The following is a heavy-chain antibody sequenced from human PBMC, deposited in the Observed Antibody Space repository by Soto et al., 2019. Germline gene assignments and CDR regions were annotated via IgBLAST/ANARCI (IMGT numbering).Heavy chain of an antibody. D-gene: IGHD6-19*01. CDR1: GGSIDSFY. Sequence: SETLSLTCSVLGGSIDSFYWSWIRQPPGKGLEWVGYIHYTGSTNYNPSLKSRLTISVDTSKNQFSLKLSSVTAADTAVYYCGRGGWSLDSSGPGILVTVSS. CDR3: GRGGWSLDS. J-gene: IGHJ4*02. CDR2: IHYTGST. V-gene: IGHV4-59*01.